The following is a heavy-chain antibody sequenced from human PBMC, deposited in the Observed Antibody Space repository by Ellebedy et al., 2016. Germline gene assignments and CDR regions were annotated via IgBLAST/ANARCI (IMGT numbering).Heavy chain of an antibody. CDR3: AREIPRSMYFDY. Sequence: ASVKVSCXASGYTFTGYYMHWVRQAPGQGLEWMGWINPNSGGPNYAQKFQGRVAMTRDTSTTTVYMELSSLMSDDTAVYFCAREIPRSMYFDYWGPGTLVTVSS. V-gene: IGHV1-2*02. J-gene: IGHJ4*02. CDR1: GYTFTGYY. CDR2: INPNSGGP.